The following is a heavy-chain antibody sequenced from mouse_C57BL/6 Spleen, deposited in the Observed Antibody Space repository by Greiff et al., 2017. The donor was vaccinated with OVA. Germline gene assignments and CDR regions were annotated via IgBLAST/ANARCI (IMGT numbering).Heavy chain of an antibody. CDR3: AREDGYYLDY. D-gene: IGHD2-3*01. J-gene: IGHJ2*01. Sequence: QVQLKQSGPELVKPGASVKLSCKASGYTFTSYDINWVKQRHGQGLEWIGCIYPRDGSTKYNEKFKGKAPLTVDTSSSTAYMELHSLTSEDSAVYFCAREDGYYLDYWGQGTTLTGSS. CDR1: GYTFTSYD. V-gene: IGHV1-85*01. CDR2: IYPRDGST.